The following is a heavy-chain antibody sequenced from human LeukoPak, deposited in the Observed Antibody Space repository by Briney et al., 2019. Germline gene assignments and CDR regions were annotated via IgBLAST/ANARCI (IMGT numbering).Heavy chain of an antibody. J-gene: IGHJ4*02. V-gene: IGHV3-21*01. Sequence: GGSLRLSCAASGFTFSSYSMNWVRQAPGKGLEWVSSISSSSSYIYYADSVKGRFTISRDNAKNSLYLQMNSLRAEDTAVYYCARDITPYYYDSSGYGYWGRGTLVTVSS. D-gene: IGHD3-22*01. CDR3: ARDITPYYYDSSGYGY. CDR2: ISSSSSYI. CDR1: GFTFSSYS.